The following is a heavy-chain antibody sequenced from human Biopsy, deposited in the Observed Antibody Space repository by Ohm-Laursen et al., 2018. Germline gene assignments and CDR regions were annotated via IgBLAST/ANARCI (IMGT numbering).Heavy chain of an antibody. D-gene: IGHD3-22*01. Sequence: ASVKVSCKVSGYTLTELSMHWVRQAPGQGLEWVGSSIPLFNTANYADKFQGRVTLTADKSTTTAYMELSRLRSEDTAIYYCARFPLGAYDDSGSYRAVEHWYFDLWGRGTPVTVSP. J-gene: IGHJ2*01. CDR2: SIPLFNTA. CDR1: GYTLTELS. CDR3: ARFPLGAYDDSGSYRAVEHWYFDL. V-gene: IGHV1-69*06.